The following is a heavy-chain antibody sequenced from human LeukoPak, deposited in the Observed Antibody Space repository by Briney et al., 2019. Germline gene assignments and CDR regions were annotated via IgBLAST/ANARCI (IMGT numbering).Heavy chain of an antibody. CDR1: GGSISSSSYY. Sequence: SETLSLTCTVSGGSISSSSYYWGWIRQPPGKGLEWIGSIYYSGSTYYNPSLKSRVTISVDTSKNQFSLKLSSVTAADTAVYYCARNRYCSGGSCGMDVWGQGTTVTVSS. V-gene: IGHV4-39*07. CDR3: ARNRYCSGGSCGMDV. D-gene: IGHD2-15*01. CDR2: IYYSGST. J-gene: IGHJ6*02.